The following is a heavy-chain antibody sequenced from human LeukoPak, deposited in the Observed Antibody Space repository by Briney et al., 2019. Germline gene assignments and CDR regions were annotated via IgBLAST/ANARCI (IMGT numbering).Heavy chain of an antibody. CDR1: GGSISSGGYY. D-gene: IGHD6-13*01. CDR2: INHSGST. J-gene: IGHJ4*02. CDR3: ARGWSQYYFDY. Sequence: SETLSLTCTVSGGSISSGGYYWSWIRQPPGKGLEWIGEINHSGSTNYNPSLKSRVTISVDTSKNQFSLKLSSVTAADTAVYYCARGWSQYYFDYWGQGTLVTVSS. V-gene: IGHV4-39*07.